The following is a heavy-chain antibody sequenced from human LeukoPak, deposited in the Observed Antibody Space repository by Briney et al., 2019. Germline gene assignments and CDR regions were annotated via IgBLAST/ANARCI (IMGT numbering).Heavy chain of an antibody. J-gene: IGHJ4*02. CDR2: IYYSGST. V-gene: IGHV4-34*01. D-gene: IGHD6-13*01. CDR1: GGSFSGYY. Sequence: SETLSLTCAVYGGSFSGYYWSWIRQPPGKGLEWIGSIYYSGSTYYNPSLKSRVTISVDTSKNQFSLKLSSVTAADTAVYYCAREVVIAVGGNFDYWGQGTLVTVSS. CDR3: AREVVIAVGGNFDY.